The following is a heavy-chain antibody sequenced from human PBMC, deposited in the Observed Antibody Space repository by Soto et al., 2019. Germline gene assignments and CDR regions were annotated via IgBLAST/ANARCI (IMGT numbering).Heavy chain of an antibody. CDR1: GFTVSSNY. CDR3: ARDYSGYDDYYGMDV. V-gene: IGHV3-53*01. J-gene: IGHJ6*02. CDR2: IYSGGST. Sequence: GGSLRLSCAASGFTVSSNYMSWVRQAPGKGLEWVSVIYSGGSTYYADSVKGRFTISRDNSKNTLYLQMNSLRAEDTAVYYCARDYSGYDDYYGMDVWGQGTTVTVSS. D-gene: IGHD5-12*01.